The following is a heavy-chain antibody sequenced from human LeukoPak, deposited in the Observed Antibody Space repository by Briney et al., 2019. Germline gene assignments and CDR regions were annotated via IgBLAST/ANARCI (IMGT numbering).Heavy chain of an antibody. Sequence: SQTLSLTCTVSGGSISSGGYYWTWIRQPPGKGLEWIGYIYYSGSTNYNPSLKSRVTISVDTSKNQFSLKLSSVTAADTAVYYCARDTGYGDPLDYWGQGTLVTVSS. V-gene: IGHV4-61*08. J-gene: IGHJ4*02. CDR3: ARDTGYGDPLDY. CDR2: IYYSGST. CDR1: GGSISSGGYY. D-gene: IGHD4-17*01.